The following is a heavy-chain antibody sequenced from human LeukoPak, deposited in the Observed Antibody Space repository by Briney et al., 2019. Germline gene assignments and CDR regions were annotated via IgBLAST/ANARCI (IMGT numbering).Heavy chain of an antibody. V-gene: IGHV1-2*02. CDR2: INPNSGGT. CDR1: GYTFTGYY. D-gene: IGHD6-13*01. J-gene: IGHJ5*02. CDR3: ARRPYSSSWYDP. Sequence: ASVKVSCKASGYTFTGYYMHWVRQAPGQGLEWMGWINPNSGGTNYARKFQGRVTMTRDTSISTAYMELSRLRSDDTAVYYCARRPYSSSWYDPWGQGTLVTVSS.